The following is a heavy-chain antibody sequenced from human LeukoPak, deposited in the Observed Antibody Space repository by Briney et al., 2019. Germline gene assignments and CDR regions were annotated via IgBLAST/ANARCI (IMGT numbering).Heavy chain of an antibody. CDR3: ARDRPYSSLNPNWFDP. D-gene: IGHD6-13*01. Sequence: GGSLRLSCAASGFTFSSYSMNWVRQAPGKGLEWVSSISSSSSYIYYADSVKGRFTISRDNAKNSLYLQMNSLRAEDTAVYYCARDRPYSSLNPNWFDPWGQGTLVTVSS. V-gene: IGHV3-21*01. CDR1: GFTFSSYS. J-gene: IGHJ5*02. CDR2: ISSSSSYI.